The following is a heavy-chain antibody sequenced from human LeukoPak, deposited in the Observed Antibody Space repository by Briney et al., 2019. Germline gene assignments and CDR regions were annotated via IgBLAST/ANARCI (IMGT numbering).Heavy chain of an antibody. CDR2: IIPIFGTA. Sequence: EASVKVSCKASGGTFSSYAISWVRQAPGQGLEWMGRIIPIFGTANYAQKFQGRVTITADKSTSTAYMELSSLRSEDTAVYYCARERVDTAPYYFDYWGQGTLVTVSS. CDR1: GGTFSSYA. V-gene: IGHV1-69*06. CDR3: ARERVDTAPYYFDY. D-gene: IGHD5-18*01. J-gene: IGHJ4*02.